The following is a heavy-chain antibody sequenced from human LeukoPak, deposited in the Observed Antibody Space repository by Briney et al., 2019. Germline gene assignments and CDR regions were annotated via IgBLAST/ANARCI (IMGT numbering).Heavy chain of an antibody. CDR1: GGSISSYY. CDR2: IYYSGST. V-gene: IGHV4-59*12. Sequence: PSETLSLTCTVSGGSISSYYWSWIRQPPGKGLEWIGYIYYSGSTNYNPSLKSRVTISVDTSKNQFSLKLSSVTAADTAVYYCARGPGGYCSSTSCYRYYYGMDVWGQGTTVTVSS. D-gene: IGHD2-2*02. CDR3: ARGPGGYCSSTSCYRYYYGMDV. J-gene: IGHJ6*02.